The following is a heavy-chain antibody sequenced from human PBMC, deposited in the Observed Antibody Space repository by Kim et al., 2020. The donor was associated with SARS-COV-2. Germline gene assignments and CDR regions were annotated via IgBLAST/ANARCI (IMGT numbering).Heavy chain of an antibody. CDR1: GFTFSSYS. Sequence: GGSLRLSCAASGFTFSSYSMNWVRQAPGKGLEWVSSISSSSSYIYYADSVKGRFTISRDNAKNSLYLQMNSLRAEDTAVYYCARDARGDGYNPPFDYWGQGTLVTVSS. V-gene: IGHV3-21*01. J-gene: IGHJ4*02. CDR2: ISSSSSYI. D-gene: IGHD5-12*01. CDR3: ARDARGDGYNPPFDY.